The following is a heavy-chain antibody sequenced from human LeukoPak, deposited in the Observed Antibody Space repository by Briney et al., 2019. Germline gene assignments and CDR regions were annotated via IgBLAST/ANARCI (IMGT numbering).Heavy chain of an antibody. Sequence: PGGSLRLSCEASGFTFSNYIMTWVRQAPGKGLEWVSYISSSGSAIYYADSVKGRFTISRDNAKNSLYLQMNSLRAEDTAVYYCARDKTAVAYWGQGTLVTVSS. D-gene: IGHD6-19*01. CDR1: GFTFSNYI. CDR2: ISSSGSAI. CDR3: ARDKTAVAY. J-gene: IGHJ4*02. V-gene: IGHV3-48*04.